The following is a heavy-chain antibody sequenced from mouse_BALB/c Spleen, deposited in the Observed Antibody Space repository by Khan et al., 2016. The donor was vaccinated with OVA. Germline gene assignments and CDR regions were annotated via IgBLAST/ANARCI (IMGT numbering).Heavy chain of an antibody. D-gene: IGHD2-3*01. Sequence: QVQLQQSGPELVRPGVSVKISCKGSGYTFTDYAMYWVKQSHAKSLEWIGLISTYSGSTNYNQKFKGKVTMTVDKSSSAAYMELARLTSEDSAIXYCARPAYDGYYDYWGQGTTLIVSS. J-gene: IGHJ2*01. CDR1: GYTFTDYA. CDR2: ISTYSGST. V-gene: IGHV1S137*01. CDR3: ARPAYDGYYDY.